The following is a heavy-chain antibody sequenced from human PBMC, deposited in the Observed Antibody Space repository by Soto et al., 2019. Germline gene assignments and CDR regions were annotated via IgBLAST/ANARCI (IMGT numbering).Heavy chain of an antibody. V-gene: IGHV5-51*01. CDR1: GYSFTTYW. CDR3: TRSMSTVNTGGAFDI. Sequence: GESLTISCKGSGYSFTTYWIGWVRQMPGKGLEWMGIIYPGDSDTRYSPSFQGQVTISADKSINTAYLQWSSLKASDTAMYYCTRSMSTVNTGGAFDIWGQGTMVTVSS. D-gene: IGHD4-4*01. J-gene: IGHJ3*02. CDR2: IYPGDSDT.